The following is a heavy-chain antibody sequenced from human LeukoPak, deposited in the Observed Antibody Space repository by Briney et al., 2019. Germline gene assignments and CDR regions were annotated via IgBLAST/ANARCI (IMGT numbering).Heavy chain of an antibody. CDR1: GFTFSSYA. J-gene: IGHJ4*02. Sequence: PGRSLRLSCAASGFTFSSYAMHWVRQAPGKGLERVAVISYDGSNKYYADSVKGRFTISRDNSKNTLYLQMNSLRAEDTAVYYCARDSEGEYYPYWGQGTLVTVSS. CDR2: ISYDGSNK. D-gene: IGHD2/OR15-2a*01. CDR3: ARDSEGEYYPY. V-gene: IGHV3-30-3*01.